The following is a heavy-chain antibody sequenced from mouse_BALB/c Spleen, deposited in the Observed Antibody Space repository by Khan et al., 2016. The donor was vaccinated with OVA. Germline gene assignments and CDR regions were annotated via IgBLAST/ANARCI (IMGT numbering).Heavy chain of an antibody. V-gene: IGHV2-2*02. CDR3: ARRGYEYGRGALFAY. CDR1: GFSLDKYS. D-gene: IGHD2-4*01. J-gene: IGHJ3*01. Sequence: QVQLQQSGPGLVQPSQSLSITCTVSGFSLDKYSVHWIRQSPGKGLEWLGVIWSAGSTDYNAAFISRLTITKDNSRSQVFFKVNSLQPNDTAIYYCARRGYEYGRGALFAYWGQGTLVTVSA. CDR2: IWSAGST.